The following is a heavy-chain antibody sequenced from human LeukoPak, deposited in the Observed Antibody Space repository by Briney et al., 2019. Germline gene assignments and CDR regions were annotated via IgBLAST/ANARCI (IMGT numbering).Heavy chain of an antibody. V-gene: IGHV4-59*13. Sequence: TSETLSLTCTVSGASFSSYYWNWIRQSPGKGLEWLGNIHYRGTTSYNPSLKNRVTLSLDTSKSQFVLKVTSVTAADTAVYYCARDEHGDFQGFDYWGQGTRVTVSS. CDR2: IHYRGTT. D-gene: IGHD4-17*01. CDR1: GASFSSYY. J-gene: IGHJ4*02. CDR3: ARDEHGDFQGFDY.